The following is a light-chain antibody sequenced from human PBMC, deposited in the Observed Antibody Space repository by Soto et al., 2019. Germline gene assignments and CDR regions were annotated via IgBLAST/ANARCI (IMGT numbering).Light chain of an antibody. V-gene: IGLV2-23*01. CDR3: CSYEVISTYV. J-gene: IGLJ1*01. CDR2: EGS. CDR1: SSDVRGYDL. Sequence: QSALTQPASVSGSPGQSITISCTGTSSDVRGYDLVSWYQQHPGKAPKLMIYEGSKRPSGVSNRFSGSKSGNTASLTISGLQAEDEADYYCCSYEVISTYVFGTGTKVTVL.